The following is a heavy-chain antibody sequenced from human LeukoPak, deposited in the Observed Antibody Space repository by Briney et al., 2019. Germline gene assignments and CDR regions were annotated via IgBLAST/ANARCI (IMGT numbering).Heavy chain of an antibody. CDR2: ISAYNGNT. D-gene: IGHD3-22*01. V-gene: IGHV1-18*01. CDR1: GYTFTSYG. Sequence: ASVTVSCKASGYTFTSYGISWVRQAPGQGLEWMGWISAYNGNTNYAQKLQGRVTITADESTSTAYMELSSLRSEDTAVYYCARGSSYDSSGYYDYYYYGMDVWGQGTTVTVSS. CDR3: ARGSSYDSSGYYDYYYYGMDV. J-gene: IGHJ6*02.